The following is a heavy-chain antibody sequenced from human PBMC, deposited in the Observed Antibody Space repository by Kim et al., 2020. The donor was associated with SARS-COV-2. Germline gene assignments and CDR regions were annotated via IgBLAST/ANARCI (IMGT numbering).Heavy chain of an antibody. J-gene: IGHJ5*01. Sequence: SETLSLTCAVSGGSISRSGNYWGWVRLSPGVGLEWIGSIFYTGTTHCNPSLKSRVTISVDTSKNQFSLKLTSVTAADTAVYYCARQGFLQWYPSNWFDSWGQGILVAVSS. V-gene: IGHV4-39*01. CDR3: ARQGFLQWYPSNWFDS. CDR2: IFYTGTT. CDR1: GGSISRSGNY. D-gene: IGHD3-3*01.